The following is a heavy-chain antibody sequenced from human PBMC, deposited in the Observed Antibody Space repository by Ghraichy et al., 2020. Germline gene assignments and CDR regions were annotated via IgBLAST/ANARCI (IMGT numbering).Heavy chain of an antibody. V-gene: IGHV3-7*04. Sequence: GESLNISCAASGFTFSNYWMAWVRQAPGKGLEWVALVKEDGTEKYYVDSVKGRFTISRDNTKNSLFLQMNSLRAEDTAMYYCARDIGYNTFDIWGQGTMVTVSS. D-gene: IGHD5-24*01. J-gene: IGHJ3*02. CDR2: VKEDGTEK. CDR1: GFTFSNYW. CDR3: ARDIGYNTFDI.